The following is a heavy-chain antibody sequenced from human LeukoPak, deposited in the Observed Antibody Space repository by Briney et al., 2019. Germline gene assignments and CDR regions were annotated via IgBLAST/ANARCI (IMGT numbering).Heavy chain of an antibody. D-gene: IGHD6-13*01. V-gene: IGHV3-53*05. CDR1: GFTVSSNY. Sequence: GGSLRLSCAASGFTVSSNYMSWVRQAPGKGLEWVSVIYSGGSTYYADSVKGRFTISRDNSKNTLYLQMNSLRSDDTAVYYCARGRIAAAGTPSYWGQGTLVTVSS. CDR3: ARGRIAAAGTPSY. J-gene: IGHJ4*02. CDR2: IYSGGST.